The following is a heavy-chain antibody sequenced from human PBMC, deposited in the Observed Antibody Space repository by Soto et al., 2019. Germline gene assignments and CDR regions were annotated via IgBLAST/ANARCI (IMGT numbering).Heavy chain of an antibody. CDR2: IYYTGST. CDR3: ARHYTYYYGSGDRGYFDY. D-gene: IGHD3-10*01. V-gene: IGHV4-39*01. CDR1: DGSISSSSYY. J-gene: IGHJ4*02. Sequence: QLQLRESGPGLVKPSETLSLTCTVSDGSISSSSYYWGWVRQPPGKGLEGIGTIYYTGSTYFNPSLKSRVSISVDTSKNQFSLKMSSVTAADTAVYYCARHYTYYYGSGDRGYFDYWGQGTLVTVSS.